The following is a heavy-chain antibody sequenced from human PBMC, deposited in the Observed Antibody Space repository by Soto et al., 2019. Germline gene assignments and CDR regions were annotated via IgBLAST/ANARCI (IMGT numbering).Heavy chain of an antibody. J-gene: IGHJ4*02. Sequence: SLRLSCAASGFTFSSYSMNWVRQAPGKGLEWVSSISSSSSYIYYADSVKGRFTISRDNAKNSLYLQMNSLRAEDTAVYYCASVGGGYSYGYNHFAYWRQGTLVTVSS. V-gene: IGHV3-21*01. CDR3: ASVGGGYSYGYNHFAY. D-gene: IGHD5-18*01. CDR1: GFTFSSYS. CDR2: ISSSSSYI.